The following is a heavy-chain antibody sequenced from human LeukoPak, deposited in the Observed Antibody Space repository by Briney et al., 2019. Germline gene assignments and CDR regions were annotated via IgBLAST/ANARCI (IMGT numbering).Heavy chain of an antibody. CDR2: INPNSGGT. J-gene: IGHJ4*02. CDR1: GYTFTGYY. CDR3: AKLSDFWSGYHDY. D-gene: IGHD3-3*01. V-gene: IGHV1-2*02. Sequence: APVKVSCKASGYTFTGYYMHWVGQAPGQGLEWMGWINPNSGGTNYAQKFQGRVTMTRDTSISTAYMELSRLRSDDTAVYYCAKLSDFWSGYHDYWGQGTLVTVSS.